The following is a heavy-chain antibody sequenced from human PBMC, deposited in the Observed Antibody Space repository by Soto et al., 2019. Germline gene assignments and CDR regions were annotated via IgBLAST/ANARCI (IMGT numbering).Heavy chain of an antibody. V-gene: IGHV1-58*01. Sequence: GASVKVSCKVSGFTFTSSAVQWVRQARGQRLEWIGWIVVGSGNTNYAQKFQERVTITRDMSTSTAYMELSSLRSEDTAVYYCAATXCSSTSCYTHYYYGMDVWGQGTTVTVSS. CDR2: IVVGSGNT. J-gene: IGHJ6*02. CDR3: AATXCSSTSCYTHYYYGMDV. CDR1: GFTFTSSA. D-gene: IGHD2-2*02.